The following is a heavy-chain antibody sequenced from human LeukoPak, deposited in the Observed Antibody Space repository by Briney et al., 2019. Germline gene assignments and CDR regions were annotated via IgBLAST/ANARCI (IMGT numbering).Heavy chain of an antibody. CDR2: INSDGSST. D-gene: IGHD1/OR15-1a*01. CDR1: GFTVSSNY. Sequence: GGSLRLSCAASGFTVSSNYMSWVRQAPGKWLVWVSRINSDGSSTSYADSVKGRFTISRDNAKNTLYLQMNSLRAEDTAVYYCARLWNNLAPWGQGTLVTVSS. J-gene: IGHJ5*02. CDR3: ARLWNNLAP. V-gene: IGHV3-74*01.